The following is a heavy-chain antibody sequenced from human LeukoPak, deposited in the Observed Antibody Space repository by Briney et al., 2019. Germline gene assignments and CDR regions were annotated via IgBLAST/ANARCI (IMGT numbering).Heavy chain of an antibody. J-gene: IGHJ5*02. Sequence: ASVKVSCKASGYTFITYDINWVRQATGQGLEWMGWMSPNSGNTGYAQKFQGRVTMTRNTAMSTAYMELSSLRSEDTAVYYCARDGPAGIYDYAENWFDPWGQGTLVTVSS. CDR3: ARDGPAGIYDYAENWFDP. CDR2: MSPNSGNT. D-gene: IGHD3-16*01. V-gene: IGHV1-8*01. CDR1: GYTFITYD.